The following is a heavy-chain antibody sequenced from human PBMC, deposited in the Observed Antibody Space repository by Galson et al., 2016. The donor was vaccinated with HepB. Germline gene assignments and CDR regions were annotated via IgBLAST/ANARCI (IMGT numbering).Heavy chain of an antibody. V-gene: IGHV3-33*01. CDR3: ARDYRRNPPAYYFDY. J-gene: IGHJ4*02. D-gene: IGHD1-14*01. CDR1: GFIFSSYA. CDR2: IGYDGSLK. Sequence: SLRLSCAASGFIFSSYAMHWVRQAPGKGLEWVAVIGYDGSLKYYADSVKGRFTISRDNSKNTLYLEMNSLRAEDTAVYYCARDYRRNPPAYYFDYWGQGTLVTVSS.